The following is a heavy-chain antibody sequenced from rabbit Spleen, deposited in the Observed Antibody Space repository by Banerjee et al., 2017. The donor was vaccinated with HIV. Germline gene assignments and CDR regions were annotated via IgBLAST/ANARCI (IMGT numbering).Heavy chain of an antibody. J-gene: IGHJ6*01. V-gene: IGHV1S45*01. CDR1: GFSFSSSYA. Sequence: QEQLVESGGGLVKPEGSLTLTCTASGFSFSSSYAMCWVRQAPGKGLEWIGCIYTGSSGRNYYASWAKGRFTVSKTSSTTVTLQMTSLTVADTATYFCARDTGSSFSSYGMDLWGPGTLVTVS. D-gene: IGHD8-1*01. CDR2: IYTGSSGRN. CDR3: ARDTGSSFSSYGMDL.